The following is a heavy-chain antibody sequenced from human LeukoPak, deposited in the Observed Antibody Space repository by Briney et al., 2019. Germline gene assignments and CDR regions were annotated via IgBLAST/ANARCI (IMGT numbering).Heavy chain of an antibody. J-gene: IGHJ5*02. CDR1: GYSITSGYY. CDR2: IYYSGST. Sequence: SETLSLTCGVSGYSITSGYYWAWIRQPPGKGLEWIGNIYYSGSTYYNPSLKSRVTISVDTSKNQFSLKLSSVTAADTAVYYCASDRWLGELWVDPWGQGTLVTVSS. D-gene: IGHD3-16*01. CDR3: ASDRWLGELWVDP. V-gene: IGHV4-38-2*01.